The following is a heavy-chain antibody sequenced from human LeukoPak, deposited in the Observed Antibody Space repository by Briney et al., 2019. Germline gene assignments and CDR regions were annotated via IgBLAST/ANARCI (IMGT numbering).Heavy chain of an antibody. J-gene: IGHJ4*02. CDR1: GYTFTGYY. V-gene: IGHV1-2*02. Sequence: ASVKVSCKASGYTFTGYYMHWVRQAPGQGLEWMGWINPNSGGANYAQKFQGRVTMTRDTSISTAYMELSRLRSDDTAVYYCARDLQRDIVVVPAAILEYWGQGTLVTVSS. CDR3: ARDLQRDIVVVPAAILEY. CDR2: INPNSGGA. D-gene: IGHD2-2*02.